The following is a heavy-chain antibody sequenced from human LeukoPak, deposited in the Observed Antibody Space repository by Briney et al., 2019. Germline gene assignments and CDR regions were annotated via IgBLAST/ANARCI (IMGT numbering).Heavy chain of an antibody. D-gene: IGHD4-17*01. V-gene: IGHV3-21*01. CDR1: GFTFSSYG. CDR2: ISSSSSYI. CDR3: ARDGPTVTTKASDY. Sequence: PGGSLRLSCAASGFTFSSYGMHWVRQAPGKWLEWVSSISSSSSYIYYADSVKGRFTISRDNAKNSLYLQMNSLRAEDTAVYYCARDGPTVTTKASDYWGQGTLVTVSS. J-gene: IGHJ4*02.